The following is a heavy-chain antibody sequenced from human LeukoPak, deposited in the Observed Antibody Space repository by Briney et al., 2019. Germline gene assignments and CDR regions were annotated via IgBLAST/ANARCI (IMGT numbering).Heavy chain of an antibody. CDR2: IYTSGST. V-gene: IGHV4-4*07. Sequence: PSETLSLTCTVSGGSISSYYWSWIRQPAGKGLEWIGRIYTSGSTNYNPSLKSRVTMSVDTSKNQFSLKLSSVTAADKAVYYCARGSVAGTGGIFDYWGQGTLVTVSS. CDR3: ARGSVAGTGGIFDY. J-gene: IGHJ4*02. CDR1: GGSISSYY. D-gene: IGHD6-19*01.